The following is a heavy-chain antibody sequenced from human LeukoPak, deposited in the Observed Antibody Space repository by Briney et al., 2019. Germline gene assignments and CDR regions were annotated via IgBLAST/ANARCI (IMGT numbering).Heavy chain of an antibody. CDR3: ARDHAYRADY. J-gene: IGHJ4*02. V-gene: IGHV3-33*01. CDR1: GFTFSSYG. Sequence: GGSLRLSCAASGFTFSSYGMHWVRQAPGKGLEWVAVIWYDGSNKYYADSVKGRFTISRDNSKNTLYLQMSSLTAEDTAIYYCARDHAYRADYWGQGTLVTVSS. D-gene: IGHD2-2*01. CDR2: IWYDGSNK.